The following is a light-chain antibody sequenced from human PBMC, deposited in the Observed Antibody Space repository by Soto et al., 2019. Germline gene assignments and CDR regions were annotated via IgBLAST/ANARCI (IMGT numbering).Light chain of an antibody. V-gene: IGLV2-14*01. CDR1: RSDVGGYNY. CDR2: EVS. CDR3: SSYTSTSTLVV. Sequence: QSVLTQPASVSGSPGQSITISCTGTRSDVGGYNYVSWYQQHPGKAPKLMIFEVSNWPSGVSNRFSGSKSGNTASLTISGLQAADEADYYCSSYTSTSTLVVFGTGTKLTVL. J-gene: IGLJ1*01.